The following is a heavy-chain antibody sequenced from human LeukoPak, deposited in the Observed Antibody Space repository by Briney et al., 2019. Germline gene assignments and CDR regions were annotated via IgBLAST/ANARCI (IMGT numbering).Heavy chain of an antibody. CDR2: IWYDGSNK. V-gene: IGHV3-33*01. Sequence: VGSLRRSCATSGFTVSSYGMHWVHQAPGKGLEWVAVIWYDGSNKNYADSVKGRFTISRDNSKNTLSLQMNSLRAEDTAVYYCARGFSYPDYWGQGTLVTVSS. CDR3: ARGFSYPDY. J-gene: IGHJ4*02. CDR1: GFTVSSYG.